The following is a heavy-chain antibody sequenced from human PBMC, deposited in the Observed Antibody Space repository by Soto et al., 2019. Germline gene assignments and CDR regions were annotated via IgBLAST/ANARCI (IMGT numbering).Heavy chain of an antibody. CDR1: GFSLSTSGMC. D-gene: IGHD6-6*01. Sequence: SGPTLVNPTQTLTLTCTFSGFSLSTSGMCVSWIRQPPGKALEWLARIDWDDDKYYSTSLKTRLTISKDTSKNQVVLTMTNMDPVDTATYYCASSSFTSDWFDPWGQGTLVTVSS. CDR3: ASSSFTSDWFDP. CDR2: IDWDDDK. V-gene: IGHV2-70*11. J-gene: IGHJ5*02.